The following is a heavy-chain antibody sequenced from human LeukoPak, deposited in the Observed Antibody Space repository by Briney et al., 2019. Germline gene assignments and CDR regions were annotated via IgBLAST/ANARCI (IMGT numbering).Heavy chain of an antibody. CDR3: AKDRLLRSAFDI. CDR1: GFTFSSYA. D-gene: IGHD1-26*01. CDR2: ISYDGNNK. Sequence: GGSLRLSCTASGFTFSSYAVHWVRQAPGKGLEWVTFISYDGNNKYYADSVKGRFTISRDNSKNTLYLQMNSLRAEDTAVYYCAKDRLLRSAFDIWGQGTMVTVSS. V-gene: IGHV3-30*04. J-gene: IGHJ3*02.